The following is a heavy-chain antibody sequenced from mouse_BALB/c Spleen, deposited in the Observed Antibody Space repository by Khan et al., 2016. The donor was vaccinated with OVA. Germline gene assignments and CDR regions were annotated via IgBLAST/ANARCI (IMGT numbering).Heavy chain of an antibody. CDR1: GYSITSDYA. J-gene: IGHJ3*01. Sequence: EVQLQESGPGLVKPSQSLSLTCSVAGYSITSDYAWNWIRQFPGNKLEWMGYISYSGSTSYNPSLKSRITITRDTSNNQFFLQLNSVTTEDTATYYCARLGPGFTYWGQGTLVTVSA. CDR3: ARLGPGFTY. D-gene: IGHD4-1*01. V-gene: IGHV3-2*02. CDR2: ISYSGST.